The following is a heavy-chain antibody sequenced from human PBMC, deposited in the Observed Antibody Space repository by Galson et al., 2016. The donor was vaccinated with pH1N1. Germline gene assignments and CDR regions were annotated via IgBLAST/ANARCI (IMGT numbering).Heavy chain of an antibody. Sequence: SVKVSCKASGYTFSSFYMHWVRQAPGQGHEWMGIIDPSGVTTIYEQKFQGRVTLTRDTSTRTVYMELTSLRSEDTAVYYCARDAGSYYGYSDYWGQGTLVTVSS. CDR1: GYTFSSFY. CDR3: ARDAGSYYGYSDY. D-gene: IGHD3-10*01. CDR2: IDPSGVTT. V-gene: IGHV1-46*01. J-gene: IGHJ4*02.